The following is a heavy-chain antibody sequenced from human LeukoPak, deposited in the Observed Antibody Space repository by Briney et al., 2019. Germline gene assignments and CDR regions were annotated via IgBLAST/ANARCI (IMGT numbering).Heavy chain of an antibody. D-gene: IGHD3-10*01. CDR3: ARGFGITMVRLGPFDY. V-gene: IGHV3-48*03. CDR2: ISSSGSTI. J-gene: IGHJ4*02. Sequence: PGGSLRLSCAASGFTFSSYEMNWVRQAPGKGLEWVSYISSSGSTIYYADSVKGRFTISRDNAKNSLYLQMNSLRAEDTAVYYCARGFGITMVRLGPFDYWGQGTLVTVSS. CDR1: GFTFSSYE.